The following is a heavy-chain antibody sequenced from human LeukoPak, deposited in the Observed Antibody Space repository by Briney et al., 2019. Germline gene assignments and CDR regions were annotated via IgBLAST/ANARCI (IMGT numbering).Heavy chain of an antibody. V-gene: IGHV5-51*01. D-gene: IGHD3-10*01. J-gene: IGHJ6*02. CDR1: GYSFTGYW. CDR3: ARLIGGGPNYYGMDV. CDR2: IYPGDSDT. Sequence: GESLKISCKVSGYSFTGYWIGWVRRMPGKGLECMGIIYPGDSDTRYSPSFQGQVTISADRSINTAYLQWSSLKASDTAMYYCARLIGGGPNYYGMDVWGQGTTVTVPS.